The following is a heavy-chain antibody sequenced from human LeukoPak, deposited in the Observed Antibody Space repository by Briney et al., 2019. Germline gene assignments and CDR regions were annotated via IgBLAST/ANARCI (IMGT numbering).Heavy chain of an antibody. CDR1: GGSISSYY. CDR2: IYYSGST. Sequence: SETLSLTCTVSGGSISSYYWSWIRQPPGKGLEWIGYIYYSGSTNYNPSLKSRVTISVDTSKNQFSLKLSSVTAADTAVYYCARHGYSYGPGYWGQGTLVTVSS. D-gene: IGHD5-18*01. V-gene: IGHV4-59*01. CDR3: ARHGYSYGPGY. J-gene: IGHJ4*02.